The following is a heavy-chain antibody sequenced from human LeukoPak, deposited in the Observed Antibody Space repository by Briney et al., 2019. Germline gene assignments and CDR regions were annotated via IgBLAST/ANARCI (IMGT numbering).Heavy chain of an antibody. CDR1: GYTFTNFG. J-gene: IGHJ3*02. V-gene: IGHV1-18*01. Sequence: GASVKVSCKASGYTFTNFGISWVRQAPGLGLEWMGWISTYNGNSNYAHKLQDRVTMTTDTSTTTAYMDLRSLRSDDTAVYYCARAGGWAREDYKGDAFDIWGQGTMVTVSS. CDR3: ARAGGWAREDYKGDAFDI. CDR2: ISTYNGNS. D-gene: IGHD6-19*01.